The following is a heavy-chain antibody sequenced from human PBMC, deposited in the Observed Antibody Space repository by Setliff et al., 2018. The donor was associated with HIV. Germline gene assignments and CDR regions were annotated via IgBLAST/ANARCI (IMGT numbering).Heavy chain of an antibody. V-gene: IGHV3-11*01. CDR3: ARAALRYCTSTSCPRVDAFDI. CDR2: ISTSSATK. CDR1: GFTFSDYY. D-gene: IGHD2-2*01. J-gene: IGHJ3*02. Sequence: PEGSLRLSCVASGFTFSDYYMIWIRQAPGQGLEWVSYISTSSATKYYAVSVKGQFTISRDNAKNSLYLQMNSVRADDTAVYYCARAALRYCTSTSCPRVDAFDIWGQGTMVTVSS.